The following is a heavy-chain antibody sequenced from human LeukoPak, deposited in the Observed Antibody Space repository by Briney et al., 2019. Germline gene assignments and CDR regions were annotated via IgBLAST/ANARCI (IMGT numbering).Heavy chain of an antibody. CDR3: ARGEKNDFWSGYQYYFDY. CDR2: IYHSGST. J-gene: IGHJ4*02. Sequence: SETLSLTCAISGGSISSGGYSWSWIRQPPGKGLEWIGCIYHSGSTFYNPSLKSRVTISVDTSKNQFSLKLSSVTAADTAVYYCARGEKNDFWSGYQYYFDYWGQGTLVTVSS. D-gene: IGHD3-3*01. CDR1: GGSISSGGYS. V-gene: IGHV4-30-2*01.